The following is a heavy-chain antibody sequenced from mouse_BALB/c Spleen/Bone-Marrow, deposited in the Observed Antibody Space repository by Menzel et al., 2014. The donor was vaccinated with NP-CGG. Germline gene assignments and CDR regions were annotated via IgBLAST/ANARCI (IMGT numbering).Heavy chain of an antibody. V-gene: IGHV5-6-5*01. CDR1: GFTFSSYA. CDR3: AREGITTAHYYAMDY. J-gene: IGHJ4*01. D-gene: IGHD1-2*01. Sequence: EEMLVESGGGLVKPGGSLKLSCAAPGFTFSSYAMSWVRQTPEKRLEWVASISRGGSTYYPDSAKGRSTISRDNSRNILYLQMSSLRSEDTAMYYCAREGITTAHYYAMDYWGQGTSVTVAS. CDR2: ISRGGST.